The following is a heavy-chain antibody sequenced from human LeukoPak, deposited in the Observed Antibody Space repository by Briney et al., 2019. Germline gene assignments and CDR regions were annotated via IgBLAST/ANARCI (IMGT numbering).Heavy chain of an antibody. D-gene: IGHD2-2*01. V-gene: IGHV3-30-3*01. CDR3: ARDGFGDIVVVPAAMGFDY. CDR1: GFTFSSYA. CDR2: ISYDGSNK. J-gene: IGHJ4*02. Sequence: GGSLRLSCAASGFTFSSYAMHWVRQAPGTGLEWVAVISYDGSNKYYADSVKGRFTISRDNSKNTLYLQMNSLRAEDTAVYYCARDGFGDIVVVPAAMGFDYWGQGTLVTVSS.